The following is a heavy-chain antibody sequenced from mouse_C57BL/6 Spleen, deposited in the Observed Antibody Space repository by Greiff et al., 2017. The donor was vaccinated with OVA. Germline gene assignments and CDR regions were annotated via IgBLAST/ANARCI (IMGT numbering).Heavy chain of an antibody. J-gene: IGHJ1*03. D-gene: IGHD2-4*01. CDR2: IYPRDGST. Sequence: QVQLKESGPELVKPGASVKLSCKASGYTFTSYDINWVKQRPGQGLEWIGWIYPRDGSTKYNEKFKGKATLTVDTSSSTAYMELHSLTSEDSAVYFCARGDYYGYFDVWGTGTTVTVSS. CDR1: GYTFTSYD. V-gene: IGHV1-85*01. CDR3: ARGDYYGYFDV.